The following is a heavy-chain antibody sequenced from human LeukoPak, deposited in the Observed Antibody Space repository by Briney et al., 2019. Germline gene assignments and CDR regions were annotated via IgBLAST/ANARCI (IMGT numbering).Heavy chain of an antibody. CDR3: ARQGGYNYALLRNWFDP. V-gene: IGHV3-7*01. Sequence: GGPLTLSCAPSGFTFSSFWKICPPHAPGRGREGVPNIKQEGREKYYVHSVKGRFTISRDNAKNSLYLQMNSRRAEDTAVYYCARQGGYNYALLRNWFDPWGQGTLVTVSS. D-gene: IGHD5-18*01. J-gene: IGHJ5*02. CDR2: IKQEGREK. CDR1: GFTFSSFW.